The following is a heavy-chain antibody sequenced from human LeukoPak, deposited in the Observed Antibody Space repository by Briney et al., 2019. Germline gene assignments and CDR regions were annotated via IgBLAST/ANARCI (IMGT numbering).Heavy chain of an antibody. CDR3: ARGAYDRSGYYAPYSDY. CDR1: GGSISSYY. CDR2: IYSSGST. V-gene: IGHV4-59*01. D-gene: IGHD3-22*01. J-gene: IGHJ4*02. Sequence: SETLSLTCTVSGGSISSYYWSWIRQPPGKGLELIGHIYSSGSTNYNPSLKSRVTISLHTSKNQFSLKLSSVTAADTAVYYCARGAYDRSGYYAPYSDYWGQGTLVTVSS.